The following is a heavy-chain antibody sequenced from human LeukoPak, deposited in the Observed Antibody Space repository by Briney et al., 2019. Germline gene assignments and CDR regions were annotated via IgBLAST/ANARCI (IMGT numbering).Heavy chain of an antibody. D-gene: IGHD3-16*01. CDR1: GFIFSSYA. Sequence: PGGSLRLSCAASGFIFSSYAMSWVRQAPGKGLEWVANIKQDGSEKYYVDSVKGRFTISRDNAKNSLYLQMNSLRAEDTAVYYCARDGFWGPFDYWGQGTLVTVSS. V-gene: IGHV3-7*01. CDR3: ARDGFWGPFDY. CDR2: IKQDGSEK. J-gene: IGHJ4*02.